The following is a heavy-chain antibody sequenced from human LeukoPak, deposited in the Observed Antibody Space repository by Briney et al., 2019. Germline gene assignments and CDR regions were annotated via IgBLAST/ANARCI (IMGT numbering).Heavy chain of an antibody. Sequence: GGSLRLSCAASGFTFSSYAMHWVRQAPGKGLEYVSAISSNGSSTYYANSVKGRFTISRDNSKNTLYLQMGSLRAEDMAVYYCATTSGGSDYWGQGTLVTVSS. D-gene: IGHD2-15*01. CDR1: GFTFSSYA. V-gene: IGHV3-64*01. J-gene: IGHJ4*02. CDR2: ISSNGSST. CDR3: ATTSGGSDY.